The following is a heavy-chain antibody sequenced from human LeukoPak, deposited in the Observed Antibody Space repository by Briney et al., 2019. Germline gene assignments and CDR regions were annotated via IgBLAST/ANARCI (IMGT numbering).Heavy chain of an antibody. Sequence: ASVKASCKASGYTLTSYGVSCVPQAPGHRLKWMGWISAYIGNTNYAQKLQGRVTMTTDTSTSTAYIELRSLRSDDTAVYYCTRGLLLWFGESPWFDPWGQGTLVTVSS. CDR3: TRGLLLWFGESPWFDP. D-gene: IGHD3-10*01. J-gene: IGHJ5*02. CDR1: GYTLTSYG. CDR2: ISAYIGNT. V-gene: IGHV1-18*04.